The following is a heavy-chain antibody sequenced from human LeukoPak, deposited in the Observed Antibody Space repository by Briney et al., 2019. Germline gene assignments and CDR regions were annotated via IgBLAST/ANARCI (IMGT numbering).Heavy chain of an antibody. Sequence: GGSLRLSCAASGFTFSTYAMSWVRQAPGKGLEWVSSIISSGATTFYADSVQGRFAISRGNSKSTLYLQLSSLRAEDTAVYYRARRSAYYFDYWGQGTLVTVST. CDR2: IISSGATT. CDR3: ARRSAYYFDY. V-gene: IGHV3-23*01. J-gene: IGHJ4*02. CDR1: GFTFSTYA.